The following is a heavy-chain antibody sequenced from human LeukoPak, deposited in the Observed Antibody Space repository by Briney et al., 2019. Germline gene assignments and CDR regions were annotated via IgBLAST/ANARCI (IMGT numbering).Heavy chain of an antibody. CDR2: INPNYGDT. J-gene: IGHJ4*02. D-gene: IGHD5-12*01. CDR1: GYTLTGYF. CDR3: ARAYTGFEAFDY. Sequence: SVTVSRKASGYTLTGYFLHGVQQAPGQGLEWMGWINPNYGDTNYAQKFRGRPTMTRDTSRHTAYMDLISLRSDDTAVYHCARAYTGFEAFDYWGQGVPVTVSS. V-gene: IGHV1-2*02.